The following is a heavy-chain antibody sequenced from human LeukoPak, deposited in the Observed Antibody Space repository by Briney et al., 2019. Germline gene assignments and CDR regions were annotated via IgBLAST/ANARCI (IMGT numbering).Heavy chain of an antibody. CDR1: GFTFSSYG. V-gene: IGHV3-30*18. CDR2: ISYDGSNK. J-gene: IGHJ6*04. Sequence: GGSLRLSCAASGFTFSSYGMHWVCQAPGKGLEWVAVISYDGSNKYYADSVKGRFTISRDNSKNTLYLQMNSLRAEDTAVYYCAKGKGDYDILTGDFYYYGMDVWGKGTTVTVSS. CDR3: AKGKGDYDILTGDFYYYGMDV. D-gene: IGHD3-9*01.